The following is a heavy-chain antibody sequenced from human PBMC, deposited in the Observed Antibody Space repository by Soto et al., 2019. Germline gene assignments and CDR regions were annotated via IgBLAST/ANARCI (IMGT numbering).Heavy chain of an antibody. D-gene: IGHD3-22*01. J-gene: IGHJ4*02. CDR1: GGTCRIYA. CDR3: AKDNYYDSSGYYHEPDY. CDR2: ITPTSGKT. Sequence: SSVKVSCNLSGGTCRIYAITCVRQAPGQWLEWMGGITPTSGKTNYAQKFHGRVTITADESTSTAYMDLSSLRYDDTAVYYCAKDNYYDSSGYYHEPDYWGQGTLVAVSS. V-gene: IGHV1-69*01.